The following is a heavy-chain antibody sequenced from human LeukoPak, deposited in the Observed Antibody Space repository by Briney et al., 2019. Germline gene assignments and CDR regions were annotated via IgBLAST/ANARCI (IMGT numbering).Heavy chain of an antibody. J-gene: IGHJ4*02. CDR3: ARGKYAGSVDF. Sequence: SEALSLTCTVSGGSISSSSYSWGWIRQPPGKGLEWLGTIYYSGNIYYTGSTYYNPSLESRAAISADTSKNQLSLKLSSVTAADTAVYYCARGKYAGSVDFWGQGTLVTVSS. D-gene: IGHD3-10*01. CDR1: GGSISSSSYS. V-gene: IGHV4-39*01. CDR2: IYYSGNIYYTGST.